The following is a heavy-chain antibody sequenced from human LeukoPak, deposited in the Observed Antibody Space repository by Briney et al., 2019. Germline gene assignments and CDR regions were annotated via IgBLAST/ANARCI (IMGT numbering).Heavy chain of an antibody. CDR2: ISWNSGSI. V-gene: IGHV3-9*01. Sequence: GGSLRLSCAASGFTFDEYDMHWVRQAPGKGLEWVSGISWNSGSIGYADSVKGRFTISRDNAKNSLYLQMNSLRAEDTALYYCAKASGIAAAGRYFQHWGQGTLVTVSS. D-gene: IGHD6-13*01. J-gene: IGHJ1*01. CDR1: GFTFDEYD. CDR3: AKASGIAAAGRYFQH.